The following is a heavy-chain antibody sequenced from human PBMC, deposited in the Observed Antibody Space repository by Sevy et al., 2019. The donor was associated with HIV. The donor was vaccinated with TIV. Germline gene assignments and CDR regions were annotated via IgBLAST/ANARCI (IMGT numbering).Heavy chain of an antibody. Sequence: GGSLRLSCAASGFTFSDYYMSWIRQAPGKGLEWVAVIWYDGTDKYYADSVQGRFTISRDNSKNTLYLQMNSLRVEDTAVYYCARYWGRDGHSIDYWGQGTLVTVSS. J-gene: IGHJ4*02. V-gene: IGHV3-33*08. D-gene: IGHD3-16*01. CDR2: IWYDGTDK. CDR1: GFTFSDYY. CDR3: ARYWGRDGHSIDY.